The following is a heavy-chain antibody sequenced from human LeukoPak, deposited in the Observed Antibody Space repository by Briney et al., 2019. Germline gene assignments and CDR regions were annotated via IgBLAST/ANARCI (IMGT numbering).Heavy chain of an antibody. CDR3: ATSWGRLDY. CDR2: ISTTSAHI. D-gene: IGHD7-27*01. CDR1: GFTFSDYS. Sequence: GGSLRLSCAASGFTFSDYSMNWVRQAPGQGLKWVSYISTTSAHIYYADSVKGRFTISRDNAKNSLYPQMNSLRDEDTAVYYCATSWGRLDYWGHGTLVTVSS. J-gene: IGHJ4*01. V-gene: IGHV3-48*02.